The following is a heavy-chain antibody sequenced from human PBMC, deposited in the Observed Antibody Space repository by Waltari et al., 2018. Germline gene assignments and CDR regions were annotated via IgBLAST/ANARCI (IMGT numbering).Heavy chain of an antibody. D-gene: IGHD3-16*01. CDR1: GYRFAGYW. J-gene: IGHJ3*01. V-gene: IGHV5-51*03. Sequence: EVQLVQSGAEVRKPGESLTIYCMGSGYRFAGYWIGWVRQMPGKGLEWMGIIFPGDSDTRYSPSFQGHVTISADTSNSTAYLQLTNLKASDTAMYYCARHPLVWVASTQNAFDVWGQGTMVTVSS. CDR2: IFPGDSDT. CDR3: ARHPLVWVASTQNAFDV.